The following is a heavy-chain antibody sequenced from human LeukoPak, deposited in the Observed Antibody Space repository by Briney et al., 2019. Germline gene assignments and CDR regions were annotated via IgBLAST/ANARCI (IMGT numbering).Heavy chain of an antibody. CDR1: GFTFSSYW. CDR2: IKQDGSET. V-gene: IGHV3-7*01. D-gene: IGHD2-8*02. J-gene: IGHJ4*02. CDR3: ARDGLFWYVY. Sequence: PGGSLRLSCAASGFTFSSYWMTWVRQAPGKGLEWVANIKQDGSETYYVDSVNGRFTISRDNAKNSLYLQMNSLRAEDTAVYYCARDGLFWYVYWGQGTLVTVSS.